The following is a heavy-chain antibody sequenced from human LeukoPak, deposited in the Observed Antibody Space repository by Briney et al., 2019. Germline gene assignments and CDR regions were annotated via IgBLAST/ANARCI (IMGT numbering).Heavy chain of an antibody. D-gene: IGHD3-16*01. Sequence: GGSLRLSCAASGFTFSSYGMHWVRQAPGKGLEWVAVILSDGSKEFYTDSVKGRFTISRDNSKNTLYLQMNSLRAEDTAVYYCAKVRSRYIWGTPQWPFDMWGQGTMVTV. J-gene: IGHJ3*02. V-gene: IGHV3-33*06. CDR2: ILSDGSKE. CDR1: GFTFSSYG. CDR3: AKVRSRYIWGTPQWPFDM.